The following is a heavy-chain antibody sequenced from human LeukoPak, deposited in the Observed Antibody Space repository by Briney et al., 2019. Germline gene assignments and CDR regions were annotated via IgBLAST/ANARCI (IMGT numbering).Heavy chain of an antibody. J-gene: IGHJ3*02. CDR3: VRGQPISGRPYALDI. CDR1: GYTFTGYY. D-gene: IGHD1-26*01. Sequence: ASVKVSCKASGYTFTGYYLNWVRQAPGQGLEWVGHINPNSGGTNYAQKFQGRVTMTRDTSISTAYMELSRLRSDDTAVYYCVRGQPISGRPYALDIWGQGTMVTVSS. V-gene: IGHV1-2*06. CDR2: INPNSGGT.